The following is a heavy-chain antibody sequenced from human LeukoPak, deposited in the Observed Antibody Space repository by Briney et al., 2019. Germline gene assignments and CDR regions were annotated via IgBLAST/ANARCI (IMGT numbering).Heavy chain of an antibody. Sequence: SETLSLTCTVSGYSIGSGFYWGWIRQPPGKGLDWIGSIHHGGSTYYNSSLRSRVTISVDTSRNQFSLKLTSVTAADTAVYYCARVEDGVITTVEYWGQGILVTVPS. CDR1: GYSIGSGFY. V-gene: IGHV4-38-2*02. J-gene: IGHJ4*02. D-gene: IGHD3-10*01. CDR2: IHHGGST. CDR3: ARVEDGVITTVEY.